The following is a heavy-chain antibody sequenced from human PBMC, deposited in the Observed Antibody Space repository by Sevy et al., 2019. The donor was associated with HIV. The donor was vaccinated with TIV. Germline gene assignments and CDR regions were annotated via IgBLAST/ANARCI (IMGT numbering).Heavy chain of an antibody. J-gene: IGHJ5*02. CDR1: GGSFSGYY. CDR2: INHSGST. V-gene: IGHV4-34*01. D-gene: IGHD3-10*01. Sequence: SETLSLTCAVYGGSFSGYYWSWIRQPPGKGLEWIGEINHSGSTNYDPFLKSRVTISVDTSKNQFSLKLSSVTAADTAVYYCARGQKRTMVRGVYNWFDPWGQGTLVTVSS. CDR3: ARGQKRTMVRGVYNWFDP.